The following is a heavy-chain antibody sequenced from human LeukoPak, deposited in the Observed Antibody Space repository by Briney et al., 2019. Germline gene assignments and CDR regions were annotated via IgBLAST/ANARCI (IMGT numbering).Heavy chain of an antibody. J-gene: IGHJ4*02. Sequence: GGSLRLSCAASGFTFSSYWMHWVRQAPGKGLVWVSRINSDVTSTTYADSVKGRFTISRDNAKNSLYLQMNSLRAEDTAVYYCARNLPAADYWGQGTLVTVSS. CDR1: GFTFSSYW. CDR3: ARNLPAADY. V-gene: IGHV3-74*01. CDR2: INSDVTST. D-gene: IGHD2-2*01.